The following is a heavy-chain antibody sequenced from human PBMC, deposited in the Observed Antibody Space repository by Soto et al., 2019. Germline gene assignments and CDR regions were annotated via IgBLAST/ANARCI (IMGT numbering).Heavy chain of an antibody. CDR3: ARDRYFYDSRGYYRTLDS. Sequence: SETLSLTCFISGGPFSNDYWTWIRQSPGKGLEWIGYIFHSGITDYNPSVKSRVTISIDKSRNLFSLNLTSVTAAGTAVYYCARDRYFYDSRGYYRTLDSWGQGTLVTVSS. J-gene: IGHJ5*01. CDR1: GGPFSNDY. V-gene: IGHV4-59*01. CDR2: IFHSGIT. D-gene: IGHD3-22*01.